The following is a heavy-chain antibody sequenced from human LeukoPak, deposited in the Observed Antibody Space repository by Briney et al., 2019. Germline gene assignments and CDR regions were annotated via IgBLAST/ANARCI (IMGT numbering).Heavy chain of an antibody. CDR2: ISGSGYST. V-gene: IGHV3-23*01. J-gene: IGHJ4*02. D-gene: IGHD6-19*01. CDR3: AKVRAPSGWFNSDY. CDR1: GFTFSSYG. Sequence: GGSLRLSCAASGFTFSSYGMTWVRQAPGKGLEWVSGISGSGYSTYYTDSVKGRFTISRDNSKNTLYLQMNSLRVEDTAAYYCAKVRAPSGWFNSDYWGQGTLVTVSS.